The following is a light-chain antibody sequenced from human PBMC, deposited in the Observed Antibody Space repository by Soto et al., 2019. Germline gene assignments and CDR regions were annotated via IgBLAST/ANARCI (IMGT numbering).Light chain of an antibody. CDR2: HTS. CDR3: HQPTLSTGT. CDR1: QSVSSSY. Sequence: CPGKIATLSCRASQSVSSSYLAWYQQKPGQAPRVLIHHTSRRASGIPDRFSGAGSGTDFTLTISRLEPEDFAVYYCHQPTLSTGTFGHQTMVDIK. V-gene: IGKV3D-20*02. J-gene: IGKJ1*01.